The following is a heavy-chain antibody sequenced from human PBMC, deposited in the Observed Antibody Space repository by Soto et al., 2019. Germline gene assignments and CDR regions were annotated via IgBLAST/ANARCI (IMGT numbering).Heavy chain of an antibody. V-gene: IGHV1-3*01. J-gene: IGHJ4*02. D-gene: IGHD2-15*01. CDR2: INAGNGNT. CDR1: GYTFTSYA. Sequence: ASVKVSCKASGYTFTSYARHWVRQAPGQRLEWMGWINAGNGNTKYSQKFQGRVTITRDTSASTAYMELSSLRSEDTAVYYCARAFRYCSGGSCYFDYWGQGTLVTVSS. CDR3: ARAFRYCSGGSCYFDY.